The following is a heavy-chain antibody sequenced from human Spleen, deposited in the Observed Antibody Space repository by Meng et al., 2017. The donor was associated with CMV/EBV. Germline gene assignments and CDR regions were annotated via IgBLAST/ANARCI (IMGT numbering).Heavy chain of an antibody. J-gene: IGHJ4*02. CDR1: GGSISSYY. Sequence: GSLRLSCSVSGGSISSYYWSWIRQPPGKGLEWIGYIYYSGSTNYNPSLKSRVIISVDTSKNQFSLKLSSVTAADTAVYYCARETYSYGPIDYWGQETLVTVSS. D-gene: IGHD5-18*01. CDR2: IYYSGST. CDR3: ARETYSYGPIDY. V-gene: IGHV4-59*12.